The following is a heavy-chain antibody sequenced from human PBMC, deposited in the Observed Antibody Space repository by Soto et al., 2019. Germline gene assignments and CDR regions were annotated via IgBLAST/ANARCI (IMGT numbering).Heavy chain of an antibody. Sequence: SETLSLTCTVSGGSISSSSYYWGWIRQPPGKGLEWIGSIYYSGSTYYNPSLKSRVTISVDTSKNQFSLKLSSVTAADTAVYYCARYSYGGVIDYWGQGTLVTVSS. CDR3: ARYSYGGVIDY. CDR1: GGSISSSSYY. D-gene: IGHD5-18*01. V-gene: IGHV4-39*01. CDR2: IYYSGST. J-gene: IGHJ4*02.